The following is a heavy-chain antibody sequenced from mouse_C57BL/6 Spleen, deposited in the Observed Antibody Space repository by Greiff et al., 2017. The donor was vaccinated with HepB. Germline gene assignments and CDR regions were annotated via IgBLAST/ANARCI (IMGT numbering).Heavy chain of an antibody. D-gene: IGHD2-1*01. CDR1: GFTFSDYG. Sequence: EVKLVESGGGLVKPGGSLKLSCAASGFTFSDYGMHWVRQAPEKGLEWVAYISSGSSTIYYADTVKGRFTISRDNAKNTLFLQMTSLRSEDTAMYYCATIYYGNYGAMDYWGQGTSVTVSS. J-gene: IGHJ4*01. V-gene: IGHV5-17*01. CDR3: ATIYYGNYGAMDY. CDR2: ISSGSSTI.